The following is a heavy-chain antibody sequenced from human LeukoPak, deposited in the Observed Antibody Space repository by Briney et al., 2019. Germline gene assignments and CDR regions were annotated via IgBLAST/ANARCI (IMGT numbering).Heavy chain of an antibody. J-gene: IGHJ4*02. D-gene: IGHD5-18*01. CDR2: IKQDGSEK. V-gene: IGHV3-7*01. Sequence: GGSLRLSCAASGFIFSGYWMTWVRQVPGKGLEWVANIKQDGSEKYYVDSVKGRFTISRDNAKKSLYLHMNSLRAEDTAVYYCASPGSVGDTGMPDYWGQGTLVTVPS. CDR1: GFIFSGYW. CDR3: ASPGSVGDTGMPDY.